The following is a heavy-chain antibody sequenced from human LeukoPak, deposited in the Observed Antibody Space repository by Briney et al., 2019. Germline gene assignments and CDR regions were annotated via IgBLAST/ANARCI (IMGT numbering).Heavy chain of an antibody. J-gene: IGHJ4*02. CDR3: ARDLPDYYDSSGYFGFDY. D-gene: IGHD3-22*01. Sequence: GGSLGLSCAASGFTFSSYSMNWVRQAPGKGLEWVSSISSSSSYIYYADSVKGRFTISRDNAKNSLYLQMSSLRAEDTAVYYCARDLPDYYDSSGYFGFDYWGQGTLVTVSS. CDR1: GFTFSSYS. V-gene: IGHV3-21*01. CDR2: ISSSSSYI.